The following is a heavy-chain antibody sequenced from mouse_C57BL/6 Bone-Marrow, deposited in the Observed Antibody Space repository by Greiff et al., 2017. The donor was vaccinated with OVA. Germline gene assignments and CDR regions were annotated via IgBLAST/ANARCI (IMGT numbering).Heavy chain of an antibody. CDR1: GYTFTRYG. V-gene: IGHV1-81*01. CDR2: IYPRSGNT. Sequence: QVQLQQSGAELARPGASVKLSCKASGYTFTRYGISWVKQRTGQGLEWIGEIYPRSGNTYYNEKFKGKATLTADKSSSTAYMELRSLTSEDSAVYFCARSPHYYGSTSWFAYWGQGTLVTVSA. CDR3: ARSPHYYGSTSWFAY. D-gene: IGHD1-1*01. J-gene: IGHJ3*01.